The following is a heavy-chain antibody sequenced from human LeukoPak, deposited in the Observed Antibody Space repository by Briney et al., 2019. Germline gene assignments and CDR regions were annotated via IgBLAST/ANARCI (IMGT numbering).Heavy chain of an antibody. CDR3: ARAIGYTSGWFES. V-gene: IGHV5-51*01. J-gene: IGHJ5*01. D-gene: IGHD6-19*01. CDR1: GYSFTNYW. Sequence: GESLKISWTGSGYSFTNYWIGWVRQMPGKGLEWMGIIYPGDSDTRYSPSFQGQVTISADKSVSTAYLQWSRLKASDTAMYYCARAIGYTSGWFESWGQGTLVSVFS. CDR2: IYPGDSDT.